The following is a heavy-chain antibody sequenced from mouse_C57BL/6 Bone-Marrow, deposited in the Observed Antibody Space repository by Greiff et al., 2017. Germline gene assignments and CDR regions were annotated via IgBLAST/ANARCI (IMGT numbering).Heavy chain of an antibody. CDR2: ISSGGSYT. Sequence: EVHLVDSGGDLVKPGGSLKLSCAASGFTFSSYGLSWVRQTPDKRLEWVATISSGGSYTYYPDSVKGRFTISRDNAKNTLYLQMSSLKSEDTAMYYCARQGYDYLDYWGQGTTLTVSS. CDR3: ARQGYDYLDY. D-gene: IGHD2-3*01. CDR1: GFTFSSYG. V-gene: IGHV5-6*01. J-gene: IGHJ2*01.